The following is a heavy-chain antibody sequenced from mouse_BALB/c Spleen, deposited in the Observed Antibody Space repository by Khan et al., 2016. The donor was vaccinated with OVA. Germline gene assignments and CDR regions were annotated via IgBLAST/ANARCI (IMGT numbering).Heavy chain of an antibody. V-gene: IGHV5-6*01. J-gene: IGHJ3*01. D-gene: IGHD1-1*01. CDR2: ISSDGDYT. Sequence: EVQLVESGGDLVKPGGSLKLSCAASGLTFSSYSMPWVRQTPDQRLEWVASISSDGDYTYYSDSVKGRFTISRDNATNTLYLQMSSLTSEDTARYYGPNHLAGSFDYWGQGTLVTVSA. CDR1: GLTFSSYS. CDR3: PNHLAGSFDY.